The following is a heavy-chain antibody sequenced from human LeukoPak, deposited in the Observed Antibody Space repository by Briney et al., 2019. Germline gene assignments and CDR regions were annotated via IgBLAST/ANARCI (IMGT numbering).Heavy chain of an antibody. CDR1: SXSISSSGYY. CDR2: IYYSGST. J-gene: IGHJ4*02. V-gene: IGHV4-31*03. D-gene: IGHD3-10*01. CDR3: ARNADMYYYVDN. Sequence: SETLSLTCTVSSXSISSSGYYCSWIRQHPGKGLELIGCIYYSGSTYYNPSLKSRVTISVDTSKNQFSLSLSSVTAADTAVYYCARNADMYYYVDNWGQGTLVTVSS.